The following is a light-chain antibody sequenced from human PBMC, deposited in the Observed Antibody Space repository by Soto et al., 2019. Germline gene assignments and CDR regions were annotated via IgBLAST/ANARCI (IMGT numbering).Light chain of an antibody. CDR2: AAS. CDR1: QGIRTF. V-gene: IGKV1-27*01. Sequence: DIQMTQSPTSLSASVGDRVTITCRASQGIRTFVAWYQQKPGKAPKLLIYAASTLQSGVPSRFSGSGAGTDFTLTINSLQPEDGATYSCQKYSSVPVFGPGTKGEI. CDR3: QKYSSVPV. J-gene: IGKJ3*01.